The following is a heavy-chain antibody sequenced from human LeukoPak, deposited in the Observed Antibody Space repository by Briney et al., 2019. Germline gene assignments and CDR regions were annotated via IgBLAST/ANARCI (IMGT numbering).Heavy chain of an antibody. V-gene: IGHV4-30-4*01. Sequence: SETLSLTCTVSGGSISSGDYYWSWIRQPPGKGLEWIGYIYYSGSTYYNPSLKSRVTISVDTSKNQFSLKLSSVTAADTAVYYCARGTLYYDSSGLTTFDYWGQGTLVTVSS. CDR3: ARGTLYYDSSGLTTFDY. CDR2: IYYSGST. J-gene: IGHJ4*02. CDR1: GGSISSGDYY. D-gene: IGHD3-22*01.